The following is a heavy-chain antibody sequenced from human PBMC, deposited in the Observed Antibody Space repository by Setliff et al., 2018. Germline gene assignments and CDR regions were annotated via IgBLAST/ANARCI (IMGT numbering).Heavy chain of an antibody. J-gene: IGHJ4*02. CDR1: GFTFTNYI. CDR3: ARDSRTTVTYY. D-gene: IGHD4-17*01. CDR2: MSLDETNK. Sequence: GGSLRLSCAASGFTFTNYIIHWVRQAPGKGLEWVAVMSLDETNKYYADSVRGRFTISRDISKNTLYLQMNSLRAEDTAVYYCARDSRTTVTYYWGQGTLVTVSS. V-gene: IGHV3-30-3*01.